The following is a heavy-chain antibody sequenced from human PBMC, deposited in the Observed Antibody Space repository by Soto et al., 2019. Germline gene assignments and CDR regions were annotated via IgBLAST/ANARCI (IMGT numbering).Heavy chain of an antibody. V-gene: IGHV4-39*01. J-gene: IGHJ6*02. D-gene: IGHD6-19*01. CDR1: GGPIITTNNY. CDR3: VTVASSRYYYAMDV. CDR2: IYYSGAS. Sequence: SETLSLTCTVSGGPIITTNNYWGWIRQPPGKGLEWIGSIYYSGASYCNPSLKSRVTISLDTSKNQFSLKLSSVTAADTAVYYCVTVASSRYYYAMDVWGQGTTVTVSS.